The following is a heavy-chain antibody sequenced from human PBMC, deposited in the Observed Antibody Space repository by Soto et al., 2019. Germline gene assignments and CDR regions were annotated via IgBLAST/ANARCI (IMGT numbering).Heavy chain of an antibody. CDR1: GFTVSSNY. CDR3: ARERDGHNPNGFVP. Sequence: EVQVVETGGGLIQPGGSLRLSCAVSGFTVSSNYMSWVRQPPGKGPEWVSDIYSGGSTYYADSVKGRFTISRDNSKNTLYLQMNSRRAEDTAVYYCARERDGHNPNGFVPWGQGTLVTVSS. V-gene: IGHV3-53*02. J-gene: IGHJ5*02. CDR2: IYSGGST. D-gene: IGHD2-8*01.